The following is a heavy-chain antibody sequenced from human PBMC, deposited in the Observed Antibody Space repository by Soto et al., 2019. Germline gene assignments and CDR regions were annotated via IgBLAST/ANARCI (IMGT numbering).Heavy chain of an antibody. CDR1: GYTLTELS. CDR2: FDPEDGET. Sequence: ASVKVSCKVSGYTLTELSMHWVRQAPGKGLEWMGSFDPEDGETIYAQKFQGRVTMTEDTSTDTAYMEPSSLRSEDTAVYCCGTALDDGFVDVWGQGSLVSVSS. J-gene: IGHJ4*02. V-gene: IGHV1-24*01. D-gene: IGHD1-1*01. CDR3: GTALDDGFVDV.